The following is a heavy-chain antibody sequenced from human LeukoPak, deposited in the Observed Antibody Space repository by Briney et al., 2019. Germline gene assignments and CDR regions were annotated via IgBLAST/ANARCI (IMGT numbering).Heavy chain of an antibody. Sequence: ASVKVSCKASGYTFTGSYMHWVRQAPGQGLEWMGRINPNSGGTNYARKFQGRVTMSRDTSIITVYMELTRLRSDDAAVYYCAREEDTAMVTDWFDPWGQGTLVTVSS. J-gene: IGHJ5*02. CDR3: AREEDTAMVTDWFDP. D-gene: IGHD5-18*01. V-gene: IGHV1-2*06. CDR2: INPNSGGT. CDR1: GYTFTGSY.